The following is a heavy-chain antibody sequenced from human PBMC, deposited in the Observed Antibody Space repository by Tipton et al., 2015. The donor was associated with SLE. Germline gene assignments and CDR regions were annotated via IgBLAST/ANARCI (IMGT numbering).Heavy chain of an antibody. CDR2: IHYSGTT. CDR3: ARSDGGY. J-gene: IGHJ4*02. CDR1: GGSITNHY. V-gene: IGHV4-59*11. Sequence: TLSLTCPVSGGSITNHYWNWIRQPPGKGLEWIGYIHYSGTTHDNPSLKSRVTMSVDMSKNQFSLRLTSVTAADTAVYYCARSDGGYWGQGTQVTVSS. D-gene: IGHD3-16*01.